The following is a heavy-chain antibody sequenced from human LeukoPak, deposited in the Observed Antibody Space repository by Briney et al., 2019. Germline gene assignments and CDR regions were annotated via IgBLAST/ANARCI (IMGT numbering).Heavy chain of an antibody. D-gene: IGHD3-22*01. CDR1: GYTFTGYY. J-gene: IGHJ1*01. CDR3: AGRYYYDSSGYMYFQH. V-gene: IGHV1-2*06. CDR2: INPNSGGT. Sequence: ASVKVSCKASGYTFTGYYMHWVRQAPGQGLERMGRINPNSGGTNYAQKFQGRVTMTRDTSISTAYMELSRLRSDDTAVYYCAGRYYYDSSGYMYFQHWGQGTLVTVSS.